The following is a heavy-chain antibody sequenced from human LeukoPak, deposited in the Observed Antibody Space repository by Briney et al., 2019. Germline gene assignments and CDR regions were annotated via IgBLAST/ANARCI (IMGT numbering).Heavy chain of an antibody. V-gene: IGHV4-59*01. D-gene: IGHD3-9*01. CDR2: IYYSGST. CDR3: ARTGILTGYSPEI. J-gene: IGHJ3*02. CDR1: GGSISSYY. Sequence: SETLSLTCTVSGGSISSYYWSWIRQPPGKGLEWIGYIYYSGSTNYNPSLKSRVTISVDTSKNQFSLKLTSVTAADTAVYYCARTGILTGYSPEIWGQGTMVTVSS.